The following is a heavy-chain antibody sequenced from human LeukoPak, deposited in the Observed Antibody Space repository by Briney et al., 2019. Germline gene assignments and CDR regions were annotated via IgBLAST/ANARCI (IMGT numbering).Heavy chain of an antibody. CDR2: MNPNSGNT. Sequence: ASVKVSCKASGYTFTSHDINWVRQATGQGLEWMGWMNPNSGNTGYAQKFQGRVTMTRNTSIRTAYMELSSLRSEDTAVYYCARGHSSWHYYYYMDVWGKGTTVTVSS. CDR3: ARGHSSWHYYYYMDV. CDR1: GYTFTSHD. V-gene: IGHV1-8*01. J-gene: IGHJ6*03. D-gene: IGHD6-13*01.